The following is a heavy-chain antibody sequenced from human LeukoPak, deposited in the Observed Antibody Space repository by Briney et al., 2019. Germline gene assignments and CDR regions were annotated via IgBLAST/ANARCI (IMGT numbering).Heavy chain of an antibody. CDR2: INSDGSEG. D-gene: IGHD6-6*01. CDR1: GFTFSGFW. J-gene: IGHJ3*01. Sequence: GESLRLSCAVSGFTFSGFWMSWSRQAPGKGLEWVASINSDGSEGYYADVVKGRFTISRDNAKNSLYLQINSLRAEDTAVYYCARSSYSSSSSVWGQGTMVTVSS. CDR3: ARSSYSSSSSV. V-gene: IGHV3-7*03.